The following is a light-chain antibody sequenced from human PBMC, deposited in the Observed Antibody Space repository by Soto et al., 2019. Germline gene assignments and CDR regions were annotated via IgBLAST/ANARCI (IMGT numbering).Light chain of an antibody. Sequence: QSVLTQPPSASGSPGQSVTISCTGTSSDVGSHNYVSWYQQHPGKAPKLMIYEVSKRPSGVPDRFSGSKSGNTASLTVSGLQAEDEADYYCSSYAGSNNLGVFGGGTKLTVL. CDR3: SSYAGSNNLGV. CDR2: EVS. CDR1: SSDVGSHNY. J-gene: IGLJ2*01. V-gene: IGLV2-8*01.